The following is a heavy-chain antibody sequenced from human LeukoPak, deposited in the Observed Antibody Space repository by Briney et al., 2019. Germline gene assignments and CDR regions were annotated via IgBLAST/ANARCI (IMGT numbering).Heavy chain of an antibody. D-gene: IGHD4-23*01. CDR3: ARTRGSGGTSGGRWYLDL. J-gene: IGHJ2*01. CDR2: ISSNGGST. V-gene: IGHV3-64*01. Sequence: GGSLRLSCAASGFTFSSYAMHWVRQAPGEGLEYVSAISSNGGSTYYANSVKGRFTISRDNSKNTLYLQMGSLTAADMAIYYCARTRGSGGTSGGRWYLDLWGRGTLVTVSS. CDR1: GFTFSSYA.